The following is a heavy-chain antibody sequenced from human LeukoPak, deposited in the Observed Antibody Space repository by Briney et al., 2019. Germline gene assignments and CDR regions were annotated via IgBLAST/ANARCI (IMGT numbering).Heavy chain of an antibody. CDR3: ARFERITIFGVVNRDLRYYYGMDV. Sequence: GSLRLSCGASGYTFRNYWMSWIRQPPGKGLEWIGEINHSGSTNYNPSLKSRVTISVDTSKNQFSLKLSSVTAADTAVYYCARFERITIFGVVNRDLRYYYGMDVWGQGTTVTVSS. V-gene: IGHV4-34*01. CDR1: GYTFRNYW. CDR2: INHSGST. D-gene: IGHD3-3*01. J-gene: IGHJ6*02.